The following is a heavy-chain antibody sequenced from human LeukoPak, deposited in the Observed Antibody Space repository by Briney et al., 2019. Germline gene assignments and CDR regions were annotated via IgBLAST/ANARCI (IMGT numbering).Heavy chain of an antibody. D-gene: IGHD6-19*01. Sequence: GGSLRLSCAASGFMFTNYAMSWVRQAPGKGLEFVSVISNSGDITYYAESMKGRFTISRDNFWNTLYLHMNSLRAEDTAVYYCTPLGSGVDYWGQGTPVTVSS. CDR3: TPLGSGVDY. CDR1: GFMFTNYA. CDR2: ISNSGDIT. V-gene: IGHV3-23*01. J-gene: IGHJ4*02.